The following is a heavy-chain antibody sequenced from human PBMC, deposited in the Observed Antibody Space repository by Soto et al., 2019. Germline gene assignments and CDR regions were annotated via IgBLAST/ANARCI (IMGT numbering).Heavy chain of an antibody. V-gene: IGHV2-5*01. Sequence: ESGPTLVNPTQTLTLTCTFSGFSLSTSGVGVGWIRQPPGKALEWLALIYWNDDKRYSPSLKSRLTITKDTSKNQVVLTMTNMDPVDTATYYCAHXSGITIFGVIINNWFDPWGQGTLVTVSS. CDR3: AHXSGITIFGVIINNWFDP. CDR1: GFSLSTSGVG. D-gene: IGHD3-3*01. CDR2: IYWNDDK. J-gene: IGHJ5*02.